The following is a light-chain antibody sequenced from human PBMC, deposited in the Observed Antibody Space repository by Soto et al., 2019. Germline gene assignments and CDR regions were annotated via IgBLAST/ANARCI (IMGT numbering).Light chain of an antibody. CDR2: KAS. V-gene: IGKV1-5*03. J-gene: IGKJ2*01. Sequence: DTQMTQSPSTRSASVGDRVTITCRASQSISSWLAWYQQKPGKAPKLLIYKASSLESGVPSSFRGSESGTDFTLTISSLQPDDFATYYCQQYNSYQYTFGQGTKLEIK. CDR1: QSISSW. CDR3: QQYNSYQYT.